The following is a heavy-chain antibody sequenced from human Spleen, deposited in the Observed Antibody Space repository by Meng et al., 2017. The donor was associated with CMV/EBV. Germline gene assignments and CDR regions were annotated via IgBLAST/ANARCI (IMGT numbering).Heavy chain of an antibody. CDR3: AGGVGRGAYCAGTSCSISYGDH. Sequence: YYIPWVRQAPGQGLEWMGRITPDTGGTDYAPKFRGRVTMTRDTSTSTAYMELSRLRSDDTAQYYCAGGVGRGAYCAGTSCSISYGDHWGQGTLVTVS. D-gene: IGHD2-2*01. J-gene: IGHJ4*02. V-gene: IGHV1-2*06. CDR1: YY. CDR2: ITPDTGGT.